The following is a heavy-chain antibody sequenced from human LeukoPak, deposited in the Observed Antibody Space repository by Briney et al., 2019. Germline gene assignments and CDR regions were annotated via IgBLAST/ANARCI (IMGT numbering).Heavy chain of an antibody. CDR2: TNEDGSEK. J-gene: IGHJ4*02. V-gene: IGHV3-7*03. CDR3: AKDPDSSGYYYISFDY. Sequence: GGSLRLSCVGSGFIFSNYWMAWVRQAPGKGLEWVANTNEDGSEKYYVDSVKGRFAISRDNAKNSVFLQMNSLRAEDTAVYYCAKDPDSSGYYYISFDYWGQGTLVTVSS. CDR1: GFIFSNYW. D-gene: IGHD3-22*01.